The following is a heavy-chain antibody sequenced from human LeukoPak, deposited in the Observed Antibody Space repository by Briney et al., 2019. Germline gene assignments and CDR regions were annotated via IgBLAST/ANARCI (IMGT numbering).Heavy chain of an antibody. J-gene: IGHJ5*02. CDR3: AREYGSGSYLP. V-gene: IGHV3-23*01. CDR1: GFTFSSYA. CDR2: ISGSGGST. D-gene: IGHD3-10*01. Sequence: GGSLRLSCAASGFTFSSYAMSWVRQAPGKGLEWVSAISGSGGSTYYADSVKGRFTISRDNSKNTLYLQMNSLRGEDTAVYYCAREYGSGSYLPWGQGTLVTVSS.